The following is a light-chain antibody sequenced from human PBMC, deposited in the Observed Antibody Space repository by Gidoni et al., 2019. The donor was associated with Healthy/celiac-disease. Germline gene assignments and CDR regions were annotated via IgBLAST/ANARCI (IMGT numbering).Light chain of an antibody. CDR1: QSISSL. CDR3: QQSYSTPQT. CDR2: AAS. Sequence: DIQVTQSPSSLSASVGDRVTITCRASQSISSLLNWYQQKPGKAPKLLIYAASSLQSGVPSRFSGSGSGTDFTLTISSLQPEDFATYYCQQSYSTPQTFGQETKVEIK. V-gene: IGKV1-39*01. J-gene: IGKJ1*01.